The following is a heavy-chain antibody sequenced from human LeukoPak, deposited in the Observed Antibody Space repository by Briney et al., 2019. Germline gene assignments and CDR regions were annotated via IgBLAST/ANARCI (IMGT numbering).Heavy chain of an antibody. CDR3: ARVPYCGGDCYPHWYFDL. D-gene: IGHD2-21*02. Sequence: SETLSLTCTVSGGSISSGGYYWSWIRQHPGKGLEWIGYIYYSGSTYYNPSLKSRVTISVDTSKNQFSLKLSSVTAADTAVYYCARVPYCGGDCYPHWYFDLWGRGTLVTVSS. V-gene: IGHV4-31*03. CDR2: IYYSGST. J-gene: IGHJ2*01. CDR1: GGSISSGGYY.